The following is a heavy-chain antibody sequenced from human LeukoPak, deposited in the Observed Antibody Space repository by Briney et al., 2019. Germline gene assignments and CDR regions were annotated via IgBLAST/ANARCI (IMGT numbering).Heavy chain of an antibody. CDR3: ARGKDYDILTGYNNWFDP. V-gene: IGHV5-51*01. Sequence: GESLKISCKGSGYSFTSYWIGWVRQMPGKGLEWMGIICPGDSDTRYSPSFQGQVTISADKSISTAYLQWSSLKASDTAMYYCARGKDYDILTGYNNWFDPWGQGTLVTVSS. D-gene: IGHD3-9*01. CDR1: GYSFTSYW. J-gene: IGHJ5*02. CDR2: ICPGDSDT.